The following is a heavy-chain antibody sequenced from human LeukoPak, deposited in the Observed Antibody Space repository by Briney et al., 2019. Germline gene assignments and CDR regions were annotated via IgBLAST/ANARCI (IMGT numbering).Heavy chain of an antibody. CDR1: GFTFSRYW. D-gene: IGHD1-26*01. J-gene: IGHJ4*02. Sequence: GGSLRLSCAASGFTFSRYWMTWVRQAPGKGLEWVSGINWNGGSTGYADSVKGRFTISRDNAKNSLYLQMNSLRAEDTALYYCARASGSFPFDYWGQGTLVTVSS. CDR2: INWNGGST. V-gene: IGHV3-20*04. CDR3: ARASGSFPFDY.